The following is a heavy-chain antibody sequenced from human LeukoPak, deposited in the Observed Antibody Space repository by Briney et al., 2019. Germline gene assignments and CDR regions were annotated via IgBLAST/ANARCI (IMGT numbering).Heavy chain of an antibody. V-gene: IGHV1-46*01. D-gene: IGHD5-24*01. Sequence: ASVKVSYKASGYTFTSYYMHWVRQAPGQGLEWMAIINPSGDNTNYAQKFQGRVTMTRDTPTSTVYMEVSSLRSDDTAVYYCARGRTNGFNTFDYWGPGTLVTVFS. CDR2: INPSGDNT. J-gene: IGHJ4*02. CDR1: GYTFTSYY. CDR3: ARGRTNGFNTFDY.